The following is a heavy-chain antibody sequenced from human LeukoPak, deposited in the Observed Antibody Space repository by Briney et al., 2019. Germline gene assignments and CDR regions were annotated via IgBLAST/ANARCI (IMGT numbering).Heavy chain of an antibody. D-gene: IGHD3-9*01. CDR1: GGSISSGGYY. CDR2: IYYSGST. V-gene: IGHV4-61*08. CDR3: ARGGYYDILTGYYEGVSFDP. Sequence: SQTLSLTCTVSGGSISSGGYYWSWIRQHPGKGLEWIGYIYYSGSTNYNPSLKSRVTISVDTSKNQFSLKLSSVTAADTAVYYCARGGYYDILTGYYEGVSFDPWGQGTLVTVSS. J-gene: IGHJ5*02.